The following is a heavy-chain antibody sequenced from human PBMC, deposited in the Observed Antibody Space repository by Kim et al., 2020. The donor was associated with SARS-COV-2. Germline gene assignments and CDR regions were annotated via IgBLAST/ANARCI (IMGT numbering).Heavy chain of an antibody. J-gene: IGHJ5*02. D-gene: IGHD3-3*01. CDR3: AREERFLEWSAWGWFDP. V-gene: IGHV4-4*06. Sequence: LKSRVTMSVDTSKNQFSRKLSSVTAADTAVYYCAREERFLEWSAWGWFDPWGQGTLVTVSS.